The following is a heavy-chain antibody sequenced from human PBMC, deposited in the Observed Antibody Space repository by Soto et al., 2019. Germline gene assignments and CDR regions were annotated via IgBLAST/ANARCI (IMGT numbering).Heavy chain of an antibody. CDR3: ATELIAKYGMDV. CDR2: IYTDDNI. Sequence: EVQLVESGGGLVQPGGSLRLSCAASGFTVSGNYVTWVRQAPGKGLEWVSVIYTDDNIYYADSVTGRFTISRDNSKSTFYLQMNRLRVEDTAVYYCATELIAKYGMDVWGQGNTVNVSS. D-gene: IGHD2-21*01. J-gene: IGHJ6*02. V-gene: IGHV3-53*01. CDR1: GFTVSGNY.